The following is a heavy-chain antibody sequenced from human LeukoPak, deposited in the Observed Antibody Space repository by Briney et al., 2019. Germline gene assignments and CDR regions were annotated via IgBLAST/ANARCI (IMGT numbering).Heavy chain of an antibody. CDR1: GFTFSSDT. CDR3: AKGSSGNYYY. V-gene: IGHV3-23*01. CDR2: VTESGGIT. Sequence: GGSLRLSCVASGFTFSSDTMTWVRQAPGKALEWVSSVTESGGITSYADSVKGRFAISRDNSKNTLYLQMNSLRADDTATYYCAKGSSGNYYYWGQGTLVTVSS. D-gene: IGHD3-10*01. J-gene: IGHJ4*02.